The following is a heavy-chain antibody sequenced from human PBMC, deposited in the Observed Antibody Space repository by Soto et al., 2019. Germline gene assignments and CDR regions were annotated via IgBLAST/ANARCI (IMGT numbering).Heavy chain of an antibody. D-gene: IGHD4-17*01. J-gene: IGHJ6*02. CDR1: GGSISSYY. V-gene: IGHV4-59*08. Sequence: PSETLSLTCTVSGGSISSYYWSWIRQPPGKGLEWIGYIYYSGSTNYNPSLKSRVTISVDTSKNQFSLKLSSVTAADTAVYYCASGLDGDYYYYYGMDVWGQGTTVTVSS. CDR2: IYYSGST. CDR3: ASGLDGDYYYYYGMDV.